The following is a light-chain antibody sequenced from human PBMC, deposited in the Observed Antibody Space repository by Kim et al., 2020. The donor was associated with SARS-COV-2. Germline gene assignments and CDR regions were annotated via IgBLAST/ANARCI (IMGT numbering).Light chain of an antibody. CDR3: QTFDSSLREV. J-gene: IGLJ2*01. CDR1: SSNIGAGYY. Sequence: GQRVTISCTGNSSNIGAGYYVHWYQQLPGTAPKVLIYGNKNRPSGVPDRFSGSQSGTSASLAITGLQAADEGDYYCQTFDSSLREVFGGGTQLTVL. V-gene: IGLV1-40*01. CDR2: GNK.